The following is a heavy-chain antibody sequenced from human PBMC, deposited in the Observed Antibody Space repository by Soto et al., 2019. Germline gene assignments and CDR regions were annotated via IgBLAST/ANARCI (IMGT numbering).Heavy chain of an antibody. CDR1: GGSISSGAYY. D-gene: IGHD1-26*01. Sequence: QVQLQESGTGLVKPSQTLSLTCTVSGGSISSGAYYWRWIRQPPGKVMECIGYIYYSGSTYYNPSLKSRVTISGDTSKNHFSLKLSSVTAADTAVYYCARGGSYSSRQHWGQGTLVTVSS. CDR2: IYYSGST. J-gene: IGHJ1*01. V-gene: IGHV4-30-4*01. CDR3: ARGGSYSSRQH.